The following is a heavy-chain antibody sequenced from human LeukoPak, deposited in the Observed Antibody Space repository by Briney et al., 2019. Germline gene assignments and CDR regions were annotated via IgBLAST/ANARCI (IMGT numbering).Heavy chain of an antibody. Sequence: ASVKVSCKASGYMHISHAITWVRQAPGQGLEWMGWIGAYNGNTNYAQKFHDRVTLTTDTSTNTAYMELRSLRSDDTAVYYCARDPSLSSGWIHDAFDIWGQGTMVTVSS. D-gene: IGHD6-19*01. V-gene: IGHV1-18*01. CDR1: GYMHISHA. CDR2: IGAYNGNT. J-gene: IGHJ3*02. CDR3: ARDPSLSSGWIHDAFDI.